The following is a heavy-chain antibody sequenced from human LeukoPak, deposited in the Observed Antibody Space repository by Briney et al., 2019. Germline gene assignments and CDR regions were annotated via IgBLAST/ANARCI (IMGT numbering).Heavy chain of an antibody. V-gene: IGHV1-46*01. CDR3: ARDLWQWPDAFDI. CDR2: INPSGGST. CDR1: GYTFTSYY. Sequence: ASVKVSCKASGYTFTSYYMHWVRQAPGQGLEWMGIINPSGGSTSYAQKSQGRVTMTRDTSTSTVYMELSSLRSEDTAVYYCARDLWQWPDAFDIWGQGTMVTVSS. D-gene: IGHD6-19*01. J-gene: IGHJ3*02.